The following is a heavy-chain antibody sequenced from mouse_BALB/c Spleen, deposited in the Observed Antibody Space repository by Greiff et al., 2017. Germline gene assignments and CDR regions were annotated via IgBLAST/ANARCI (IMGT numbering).Heavy chain of an antibody. CDR2: ISSGSSTI. V-gene: IGHV5-17*02. J-gene: IGHJ2*01. D-gene: IGHD3-2*01. Sequence: EVQRVESGGGLVQPGGSRKLSCAASGFTFSSFGMHWVRQAPEKGLEWVAYISSGSSTIYYADTVKGRFTISRDNPKNTLFLQMTSLRSEDTAMYYCARTARATSYYFDYWGQGTTLTVSS. CDR3: ARTARATSYYFDY. CDR1: GFTFSSFG.